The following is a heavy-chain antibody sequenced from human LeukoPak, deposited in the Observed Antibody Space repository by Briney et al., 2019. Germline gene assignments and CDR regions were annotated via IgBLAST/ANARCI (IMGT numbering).Heavy chain of an antibody. D-gene: IGHD3-22*01. Sequence: SETLSLTCTVSGGSISSSSYYWGWLRQPPGKGLEWIGSIYYSGSTYYNPSLKSRVTISVDTSKNQFSLKLSSVTAADTAVYYCASRVVVIYPEYYFDYWGQGTLVTVSS. V-gene: IGHV4-39*07. CDR1: GGSISSSSYY. CDR2: IYYSGST. J-gene: IGHJ4*02. CDR3: ASRVVVIYPEYYFDY.